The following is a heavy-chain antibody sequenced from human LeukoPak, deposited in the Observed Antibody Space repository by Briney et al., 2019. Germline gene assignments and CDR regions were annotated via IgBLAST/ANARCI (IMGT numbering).Heavy chain of an antibody. D-gene: IGHD1-14*01. J-gene: IGHJ5*02. V-gene: IGHV4-30-4*08. CDR1: GGSISSGDYY. CDR2: IYYSGST. CDR3: AREGYDRGFDP. Sequence: SETLSLTCTVSGGSISSGDYYWSWIRQPPGKGLEWIGYIYYSGSTYYNPSLKSRVTISVDTSKNQFSLKLSSVTAADTAVNYCAREGYDRGFDPWGQGTLVTVSS.